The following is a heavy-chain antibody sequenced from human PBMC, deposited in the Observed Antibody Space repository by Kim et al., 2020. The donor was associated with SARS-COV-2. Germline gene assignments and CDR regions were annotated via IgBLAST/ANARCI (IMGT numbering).Heavy chain of an antibody. CDR1: GFTFSSYG. J-gene: IGHJ6*01. V-gene: IGHV3-33*01. CDR3: ARDWGYCSSTSCRFYYY. Sequence: GGSLILSCAASGFTFSSYGMHWVRQAPGKGLEWVADIWYDGSNQYYADSVTGRFTISRDNSNNTLYLQMNSLRAEDTAVYYSARDWGYCSSTSCRFYYY. D-gene: IGHD2-2*01. CDR2: IWYDGSNQ.